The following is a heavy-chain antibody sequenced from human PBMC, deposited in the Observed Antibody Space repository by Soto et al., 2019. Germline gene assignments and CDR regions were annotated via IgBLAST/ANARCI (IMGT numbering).Heavy chain of an antibody. CDR3: ARSPGGTRGYYYYGMDV. CDR1: GYTFSRYY. CDR2: INPNSGVT. V-gene: IGHV1-2*04. Sequence: GASVKVSCKACGYTFSRYYMHWLRRAPLQVLEWMGCINPNSGVTNCSQKFHGWVTMTRDTSISTAYMELSRLRSDDTAVYYCARSPGGTRGYYYYGMDVWGQGTTVTVSS. J-gene: IGHJ6*02. D-gene: IGHD1-1*01.